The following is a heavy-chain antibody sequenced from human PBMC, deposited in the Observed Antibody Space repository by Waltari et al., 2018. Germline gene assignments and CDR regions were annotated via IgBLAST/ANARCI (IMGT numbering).Heavy chain of an antibody. CDR1: GGSIRGYY. CDR3: ARSYLKFEP. Sequence: QLQLQESGPGVVSVSETLSLTCSVSGGSIRGYYWSWLRKPPGKPLAWIGHVYYDGRTSYNPSLKRRVTMSVDMSTNPFALRLTSVTAADTATYYCARSYLKFEPWGPGTLVTVSS. D-gene: IGHD3-10*01. V-gene: IGHV4-59*08. J-gene: IGHJ5*02. CDR2: VYYDGRT.